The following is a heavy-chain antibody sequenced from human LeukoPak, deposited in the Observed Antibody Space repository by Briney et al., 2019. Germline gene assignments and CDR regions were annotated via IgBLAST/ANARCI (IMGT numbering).Heavy chain of an antibody. CDR3: ARPTSLYDFWSGYQASYYYYYMDV. J-gene: IGHJ6*03. CDR2: ISAYNGNT. D-gene: IGHD3-3*01. CDR1: GYTFTSYG. Sequence: ASVKVSCKASGYTFTSYGISWVRQAPGQGLEWMGWISAYNGNTNYAQKLQGRVTMTTDTSTSTAYMELRSLRSDDTAVYYCARPTSLYDFWSGYQASYYYYYMDVWGKGTTVTVSS. V-gene: IGHV1-18*01.